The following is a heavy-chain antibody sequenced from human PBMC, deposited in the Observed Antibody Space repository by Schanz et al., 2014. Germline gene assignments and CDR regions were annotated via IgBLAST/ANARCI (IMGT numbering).Heavy chain of an antibody. CDR1: EFTFSTDA. V-gene: IGHV3-23*01. CDR2: ISASGGDT. J-gene: IGHJ4*02. Sequence: DVHLLESGGGLVQPGGSLRLSCAASEFTFSTDAMSWVRQAPGKGLEWLSVISASGGDTYYADSVKGRFTISRDNFKGAVYLQMSSLRAEGTAVYYCAKSLESCPGGRCSRGYFDYWGQGTLVTVSS. CDR3: AKSLESCPGGRCSRGYFDY. D-gene: IGHD2-8*02.